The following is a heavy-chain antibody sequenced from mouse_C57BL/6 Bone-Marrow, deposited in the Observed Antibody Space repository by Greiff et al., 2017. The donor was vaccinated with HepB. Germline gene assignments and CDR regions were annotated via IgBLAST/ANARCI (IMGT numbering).Heavy chain of an antibody. J-gene: IGHJ1*03. CDR2: INPSTGGT. D-gene: IGHD1-1*01. CDR3: AKGSNYYGSRSNYWYFDV. CDR1: GYSFTGYY. Sequence: VQLQESGPELVKPGASVKISCKASGYSFTGYYMNWVKQSPEKSLEWIGEINPSTGGTTYNQKFKAKATLTVDKSSSTAYMQLKSLTAEVSAVSYWAKGSNYYGSRSNYWYFDVWGTGTTVTVSS. V-gene: IGHV1-42*01.